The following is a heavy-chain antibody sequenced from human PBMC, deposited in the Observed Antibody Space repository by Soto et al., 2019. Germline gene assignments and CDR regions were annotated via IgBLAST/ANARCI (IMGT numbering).Heavy chain of an antibody. Sequence: QVQLVESGGGLVKPGGSLRLSCEASGFSFSTYYMTWIRQAPGKGLEWVSYISSSGSTMYYADSVTGRFTISRDNTKNSLYLHMNSLSVEDTAVYYCARDSTWNLKYFHHRGQGTLVTVSS. V-gene: IGHV3-11*01. J-gene: IGHJ1*01. D-gene: IGHD1-1*01. CDR2: ISSSGSTM. CDR1: GFSFSTYY. CDR3: ARDSTWNLKYFHH.